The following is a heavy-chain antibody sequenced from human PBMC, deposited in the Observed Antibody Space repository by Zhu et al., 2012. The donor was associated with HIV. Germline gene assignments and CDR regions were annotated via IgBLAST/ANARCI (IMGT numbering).Heavy chain of an antibody. J-gene: IGHJ2*01. V-gene: IGHV4-38-2*02. D-gene: IGHD3-3*01. CDR1: GYSIYRGYY. CDR3: ARQRAAVLATRSQWSVYFDL. Sequence: QVQLQESGPGLVKPSETLSLTCTVSGYSIYRGYYWGWLRLPPGKGLEWIGTIYHSGSTFYSPSLKSRVTMSVDTSKNQFSLKVDSVTAADTAMYYCARQRAAVLATRSQWSVYFDLWGLAPWSLSPQ. CDR2: IYHSGST.